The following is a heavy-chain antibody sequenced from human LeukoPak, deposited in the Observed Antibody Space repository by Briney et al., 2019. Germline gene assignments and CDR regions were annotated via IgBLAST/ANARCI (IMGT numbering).Heavy chain of an antibody. D-gene: IGHD2-2*01. CDR3: VRGQGYCSDIRCSPGYYMDV. CDR2: ISSSGSLI. CDR1: EFTFSDFG. Sequence: KPGGSLRLSCEASEFTFSDFGMNWVRQAPGRGLEWISRISSSGSLINYADSVKGRFTISRDNAKNSMYPQMNSLRVDDTAVYYCVRGQGYCSDIRCSPGYYMDVWGIGTTVTVS. V-gene: IGHV3-21*01. J-gene: IGHJ6*03.